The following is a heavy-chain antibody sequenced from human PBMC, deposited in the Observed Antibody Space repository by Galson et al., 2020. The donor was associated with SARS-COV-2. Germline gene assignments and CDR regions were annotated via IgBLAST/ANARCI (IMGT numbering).Heavy chain of an antibody. D-gene: IGHD3-3*02. J-gene: IGHJ4*02. CDR1: GFTLTTYA. CDR3: ATHQDAGILDF. Sequence: GGSLRLSCAASGFTLTTYAMSWVRQAPGKGLEWVSLISTGGGTYYADSVKGRFTISRDNYKSTLYLQLNSLSAEDTAVYYCATHQDAGILDFWGQGTLVSVSA. CDR2: ISTGGGT. V-gene: IGHV3-23*01.